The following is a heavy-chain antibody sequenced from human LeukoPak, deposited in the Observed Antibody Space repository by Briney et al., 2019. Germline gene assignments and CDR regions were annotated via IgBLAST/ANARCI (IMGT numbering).Heavy chain of an antibody. J-gene: IGHJ4*02. Sequence: RGSLRLSCAASGFTFSRYWMSWVRQAPGKGLEWVANIKQDGSEKYYVDSVKGRFTISRDNAKNSLYLQMNSLRAEDTAVYYCARDSALYYYDSSGYIYWGQGTLVTVSS. CDR1: GFTFSRYW. V-gene: IGHV3-7*01. CDR2: IKQDGSEK. D-gene: IGHD3-22*01. CDR3: ARDSALYYYDSSGYIY.